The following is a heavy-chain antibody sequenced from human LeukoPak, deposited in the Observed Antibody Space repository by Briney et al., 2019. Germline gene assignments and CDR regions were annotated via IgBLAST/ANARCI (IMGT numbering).Heavy chain of an antibody. Sequence: GGSLRLSCAASGFTFSTYSLNWVRQAPGKGLEWVSSISSGSTYIFYADSVKGRFTISRDNAKNSLYLRMNSLRAEDTAVYYCARDPCSAGCYRFDYWGQGTLVTVSS. CDR3: ARDPCSAGCYRFDY. J-gene: IGHJ4*02. D-gene: IGHD2-2*01. CDR1: GFTFSTYS. V-gene: IGHV3-21*01. CDR2: ISSGSTYI.